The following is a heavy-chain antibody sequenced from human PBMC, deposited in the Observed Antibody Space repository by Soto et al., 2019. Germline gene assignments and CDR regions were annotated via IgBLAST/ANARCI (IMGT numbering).Heavy chain of an antibody. CDR1: GLTISNAW. J-gene: IGHJ6*02. V-gene: IGHV3-15*07. CDR3: TTGSVEGV. Sequence: GSLRLSCAASGLTISNAWMNWVRQAPGKGLEWVGRIKTNTAGGATDYAAAVKGRFTVSRDDSKNTLYLQMNSLKTEDTAVYYCTTGSVEGVWGQGTTVTVSS. D-gene: IGHD2-15*01. CDR2: IKTNTAGGAT.